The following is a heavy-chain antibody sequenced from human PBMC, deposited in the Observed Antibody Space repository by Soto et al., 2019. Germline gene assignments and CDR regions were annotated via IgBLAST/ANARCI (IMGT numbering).Heavy chain of an antibody. Sequence: PGGSLRLSCAVSGFTFSTYAMSWVRQAPGKGLEWVSVISGSGGSTYYADSVKGRFTISRDNSKNTLYLQMNSLRAEDTAVYYCAKADDYDSSGYYPFDYWGQGTLVTVSS. CDR3: AKADDYDSSGYYPFDY. J-gene: IGHJ4*02. CDR2: ISGSGGST. D-gene: IGHD3-22*01. CDR1: GFTFSTYA. V-gene: IGHV3-23*01.